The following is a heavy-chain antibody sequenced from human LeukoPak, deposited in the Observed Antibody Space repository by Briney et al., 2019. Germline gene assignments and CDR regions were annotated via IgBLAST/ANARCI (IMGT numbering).Heavy chain of an antibody. CDR3: AKGTGKSTLNWFDP. Sequence: GGSLRLSCAASGFTFDDYTMHWVRQAPGKGLEWVSLISWDGSNTYYADSVKGRFTISRDNSKNSLYLQMNSLRTEDTALYYCAKGTGKSTLNWFDPWGQGTLVTVSS. J-gene: IGHJ5*02. CDR2: ISWDGSNT. CDR1: GFTFDDYT. V-gene: IGHV3-43*01. D-gene: IGHD1-14*01.